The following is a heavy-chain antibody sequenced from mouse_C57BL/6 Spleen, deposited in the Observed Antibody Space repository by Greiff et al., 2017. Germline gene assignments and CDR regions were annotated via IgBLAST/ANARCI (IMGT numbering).Heavy chain of an antibody. V-gene: IGHV2-6-1*01. J-gene: IGHJ4*01. CDR1: GFSLTSYG. CDR2: IWSDGST. Sequence: VKLMESGPGLVAPSQSLSITCTVSGFSLTSYGVHWVRQPPGKGLEWLVVIWSDGSTTYNSALKSRLSISKDNSKSQVFLKMNSLQTDDTAMYYCARQMDDYDGLYAMDYWGQGTSVTVSS. D-gene: IGHD2-4*01. CDR3: ARQMDDYDGLYAMDY.